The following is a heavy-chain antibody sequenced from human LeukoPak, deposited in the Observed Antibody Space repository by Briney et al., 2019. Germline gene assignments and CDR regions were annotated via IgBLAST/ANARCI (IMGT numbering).Heavy chain of an antibody. CDR1: GFTFSSYW. CDR3: VRMGRYGDYDY. Sequence: TGGSLRLSCAASGFTFSSYWMHWVRHAPGKGLVWVSRINSDGSSTSYADSVKGRFTISRDNAKNTLYLQMNSLRAEDTAVYYCVRMGRYGDYDYWGQGTLVTVSS. J-gene: IGHJ4*02. V-gene: IGHV3-74*01. D-gene: IGHD4-17*01. CDR2: INSDGSST.